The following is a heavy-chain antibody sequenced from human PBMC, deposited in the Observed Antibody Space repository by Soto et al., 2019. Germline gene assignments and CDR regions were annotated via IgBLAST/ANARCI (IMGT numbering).Heavy chain of an antibody. Sequence: QVQLVESGGGVVQPGRSPRLSCTASGFTLSDYGMHWVRQAPGKGLEWVAVIWHDGGAKYYAESVTGRITISRDNSKNTVHLQIDSLGAEDTALYYCARDPGRDIPIDYWGQGTLVTVSS. D-gene: IGHD3-9*01. CDR3: ARDPGRDIPIDY. CDR1: GFTLSDYG. J-gene: IGHJ4*02. V-gene: IGHV3-33*01. CDR2: IWHDGGAK.